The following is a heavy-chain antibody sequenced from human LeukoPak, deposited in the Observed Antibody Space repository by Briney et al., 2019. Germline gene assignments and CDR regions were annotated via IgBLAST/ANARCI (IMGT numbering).Heavy chain of an antibody. CDR2: FDPEDGET. CDR1: GYTLTELS. CDR3: ATGSVSYYYYYMDV. Sequence: GASVKVSCKVSGYTLTELSMHWVRQAPGKGLEWMGGFDPEDGETIYAQKFQGRVTMTEDTSTDTAYMELSSLRFEDAAVYYCATGSVSYYYYYMDVWGKGTTVTVSS. V-gene: IGHV1-24*01. J-gene: IGHJ6*03.